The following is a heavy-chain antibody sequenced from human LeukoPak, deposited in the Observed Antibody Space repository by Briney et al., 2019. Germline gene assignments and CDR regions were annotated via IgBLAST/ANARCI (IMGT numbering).Heavy chain of an antibody. V-gene: IGHV4-59*01. D-gene: IGHD6-19*01. CDR2: IYYSGST. Sequence: PSETLSLTCTVSGGSISSYYWSWIRQPPGKGLEWIGYIYYSGSTNYNPSLKSRVTISVDTSKNQFSLKPSSVTAADTAVYYCARVKYSSGWEFDYWGQGTLVTVSS. J-gene: IGHJ4*02. CDR1: GGSISSYY. CDR3: ARVKYSSGWEFDY.